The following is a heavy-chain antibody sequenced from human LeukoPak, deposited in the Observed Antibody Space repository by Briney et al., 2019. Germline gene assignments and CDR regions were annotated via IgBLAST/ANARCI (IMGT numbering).Heavy chain of an antibody. CDR1: GGSISSYY. CDR2: IYYRGST. J-gene: IGHJ6*02. CDR3: ARALVPSCSGGSCGHYYYGMDV. V-gene: IGHV4-59*01. Sequence: SETLSLTCTVSGGSISSYYWSWIRQPPGKGLEWIGYIYYRGSTNYNPSLKSRVTISVDTSKNQFPLKLSSVTAADTAVYYCARALVPSCSGGSCGHYYYGMDVWGQGTTVTVSS. D-gene: IGHD2-15*01.